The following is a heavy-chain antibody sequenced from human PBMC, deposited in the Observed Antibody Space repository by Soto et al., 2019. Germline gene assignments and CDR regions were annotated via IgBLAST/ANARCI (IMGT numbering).Heavy chain of an antibody. D-gene: IGHD5-12*01. V-gene: IGHV3-64D*06. CDR2: IRGNGDSP. J-gene: IGHJ4*02. CDR1: GFTFSSYT. CDR3: GESRGGNNFGLFH. Sequence: VGSLRLSCSASGFTFSSYTMHWVRQAPGKGLDYVSGIRGNGDSPFYADSVKGRFTISRDNSKNALYLLMSSLSADDTAVYYCGESRGGNNFGLFHWGQGALVTVSS.